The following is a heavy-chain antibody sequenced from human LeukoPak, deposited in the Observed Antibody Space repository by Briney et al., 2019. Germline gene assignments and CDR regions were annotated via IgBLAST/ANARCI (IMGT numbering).Heavy chain of an antibody. CDR3: ARGHLLQLVASRYYYYYGMDV. V-gene: IGHV4-59*01. D-gene: IGHD6-13*01. CDR1: GGSISSYY. CDR2: IYYSGST. Sequence: ASETLSLTCTVSGGSISSYYWSWIRQPPGKGLEWIGYIYYSGSTNYNPSLKSRVTISVDTSKNQFSLKLSSVTAADTAVYYCARGHLLQLVASRYYYYYGMDVWGQGTTVTVSS. J-gene: IGHJ6*02.